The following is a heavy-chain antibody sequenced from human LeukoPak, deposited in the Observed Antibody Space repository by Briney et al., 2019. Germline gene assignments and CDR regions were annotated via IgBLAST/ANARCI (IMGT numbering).Heavy chain of an antibody. D-gene: IGHD4-11*01. CDR1: GYTLNDIS. V-gene: IGHV1-24*01. Sequence: ASVKVSCKISGYTLNDISVHWVRQPPGKGREWMGGVDPDVGQRVYAQRFQGRVTMTEDTSTNTAYMELSRLRSEDTAVYFCAAVSGHYTLLDAWGQGALVTVST. J-gene: IGHJ5*02. CDR3: AAVSGHYTLLDA. CDR2: VDPDVGQR.